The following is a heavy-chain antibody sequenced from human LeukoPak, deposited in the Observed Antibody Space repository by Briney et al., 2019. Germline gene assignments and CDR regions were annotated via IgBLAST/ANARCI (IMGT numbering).Heavy chain of an antibody. CDR3: ARDAQYYDFWSGYYTNWFDP. Sequence: SVKVSGKASGGTFSSYAISWVRQAPGQGLEWMGGIIPIFGTANYAQKFQGRVTITTDESTSTAYMELSSLRSEDTAVYYCARDAQYYDFWSGYYTNWFDPWGQGTLVTVSS. J-gene: IGHJ5*02. CDR2: IIPIFGTA. D-gene: IGHD3-3*01. V-gene: IGHV1-69*05. CDR1: GGTFSSYA.